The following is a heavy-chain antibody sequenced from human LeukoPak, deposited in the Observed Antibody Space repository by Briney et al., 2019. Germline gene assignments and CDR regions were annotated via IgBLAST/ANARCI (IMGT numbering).Heavy chain of an antibody. Sequence: PSETLSLTCTVSGGSISSYYWSWIRQPAGKGLEWIGRIYTSGSTNYIPSLKSRVTMSVDTSKNQFSLKLSSVTAADTAVYYCARSEKYCSSTSCYKITGYYYGMDVWGQGTTVTVSS. D-gene: IGHD2-2*01. V-gene: IGHV4-4*07. CDR1: GGSISSYY. J-gene: IGHJ6*02. CDR3: ARSEKYCSSTSCYKITGYYYGMDV. CDR2: IYTSGST.